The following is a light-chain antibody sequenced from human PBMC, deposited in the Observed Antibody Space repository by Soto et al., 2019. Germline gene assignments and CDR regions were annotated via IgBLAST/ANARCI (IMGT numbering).Light chain of an antibody. J-gene: IGLJ1*01. Sequence: QSVMTQPASVSGSPGHSITSSCTGPSSDVGGYNYVSWYQQHPGKAPKLMIYDVSNRPSGVSNRFSGSKSGNTASLTISGLQAEDEADYYCSSYTSSSTYYVFATGTKAPVL. V-gene: IGLV2-14*01. CDR2: DVS. CDR1: SSDVGGYNY. CDR3: SSYTSSSTYYV.